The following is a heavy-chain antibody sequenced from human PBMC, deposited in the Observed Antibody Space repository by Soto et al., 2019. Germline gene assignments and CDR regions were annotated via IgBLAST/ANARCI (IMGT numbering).Heavy chain of an antibody. V-gene: IGHV1-69*02. Sequence: AVKVSCKASGGTVSSYTISWVRQAPGQGLEWMGRIIPILGIANYAEKCQGRVTITANKATSTAYMELSSLSPEDTAVYYCASDKRQLPYGSASFDFDYWVPGTLVTVSS. D-gene: IGHD3-10*01. CDR1: GGTVSSYT. CDR2: IIPILGIA. CDR3: ASDKRQLPYGSASFDFDY. J-gene: IGHJ4*02.